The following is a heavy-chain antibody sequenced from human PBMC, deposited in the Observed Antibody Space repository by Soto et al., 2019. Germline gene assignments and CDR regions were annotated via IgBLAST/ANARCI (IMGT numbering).Heavy chain of an antibody. Sequence: GGSLRLSCAASGFTFSSYAMSWVRQAPGKGLEWVSAISGSGGSTYYADSVKGRFTISRDNSKNTLYLQMNSLRAEDTAVYYCAKDYDFWSGYPNSYGMDVWGQGTTVTVSS. CDR3: AKDYDFWSGYPNSYGMDV. CDR1: GFTFSSYA. CDR2: ISGSGGST. J-gene: IGHJ6*02. V-gene: IGHV3-23*01. D-gene: IGHD3-3*01.